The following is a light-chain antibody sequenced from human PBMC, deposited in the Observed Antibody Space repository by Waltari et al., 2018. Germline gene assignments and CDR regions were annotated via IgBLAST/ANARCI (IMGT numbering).Light chain of an antibody. CDR3: SSYTGSSTI. Sequence: QSALTQPASVSGSPGQSITISCTGTSSDVGGYNYVSWYQQHPGKAPKLMIYEVSNRPSGVSNRFSGSKSGNTASLTISGLQAEDEADYYCSSYTGSSTIFGTGTKDTVL. J-gene: IGLJ1*01. CDR1: SSDVGGYNY. CDR2: EVS. V-gene: IGLV2-14*01.